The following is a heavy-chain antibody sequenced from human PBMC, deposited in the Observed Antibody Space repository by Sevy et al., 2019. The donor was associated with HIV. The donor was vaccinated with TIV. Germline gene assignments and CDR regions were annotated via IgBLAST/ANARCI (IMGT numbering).Heavy chain of an antibody. CDR3: ARLSLDYYDSGGYYSPFFDY. J-gene: IGHJ4*02. D-gene: IGHD3-22*01. V-gene: IGHV3-74*01. CDR1: GFTFSSYW. Sequence: GGSLRLSCAASGFTFSSYWMHWVRQAPGKGLVWVSRINSDGSRKGYADSVKGRFTISRDNAKNTLYLQMNRLRAEDTAVYYCARLSLDYYDSGGYYSPFFDYWGQGTLVTVSS. CDR2: INSDGSRK.